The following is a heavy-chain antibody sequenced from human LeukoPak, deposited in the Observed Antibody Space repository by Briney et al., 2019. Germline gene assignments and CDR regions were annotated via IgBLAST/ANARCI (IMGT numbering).Heavy chain of an antibody. J-gene: IGHJ4*02. CDR1: GFRFNSYG. CDR2: ISAGGDRT. V-gene: IGHV3-23*01. D-gene: IGHD3-22*01. CDR3: ARAHYDSSGYFDY. Sequence: GGSLRLSCAASGFRFNSYGMTWVRLAPGKGLEWVSAISAGGDRTYYADSVKGRFTISRDNAKNSLYLQMNSLRAEDTAVYYCARAHYDSSGYFDYWGQGTLVTVSS.